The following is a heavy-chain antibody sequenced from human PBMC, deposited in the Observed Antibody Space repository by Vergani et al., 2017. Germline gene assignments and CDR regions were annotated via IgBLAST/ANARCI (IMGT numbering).Heavy chain of an antibody. CDR2: VNHGGST. J-gene: IGHJ4*02. CDR3: ASIARAPTRRNPPPDY. Sequence: QVQLQEWGAGLLKTSETLSLTCGVSGGSFSDYYWSWIRQAPGMGLEWIGEVNHGGSTNYNPSLKSRVSISVDTSQNQFSLQLTSVTAADSALYFCASIARAPTRRNPPPDYWGQGILVTVSS. D-gene: IGHD3-16*02. CDR1: GGSFSDYY. V-gene: IGHV4-34*01.